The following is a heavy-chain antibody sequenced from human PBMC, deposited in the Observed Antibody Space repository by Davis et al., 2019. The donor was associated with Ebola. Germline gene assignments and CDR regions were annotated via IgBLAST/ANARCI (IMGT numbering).Heavy chain of an antibody. V-gene: IGHV1-46*01. CDR2: INPSGGST. D-gene: IGHD3-10*01. CDR1: GYTFTSYY. Sequence: ASVKVSCKASGYTFTSYYMHWVRQAPGQGLEWMGIINPSGGSTSYAQKFQGRVTITTDTSTSTAYMELRSLRSDDTAVYYCARHWRFGEADVWGQGTTVTVSS. CDR3: ARHWRFGEADV. J-gene: IGHJ6*02.